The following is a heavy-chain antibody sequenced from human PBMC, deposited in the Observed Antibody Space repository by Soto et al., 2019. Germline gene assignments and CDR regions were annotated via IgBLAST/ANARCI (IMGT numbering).Heavy chain of an antibody. CDR2: INHSGST. J-gene: IGHJ4*02. Sequence: PSETLSLTCAVYGGSFSGYYWSWIRQPPGKGLEWIGEINHSGSTNYNPSLKSRVTISVDTSKNQFSLKLSSVTAADTAVYYCARSAYCSGGSCHDYWGQGTLVT. CDR3: ARSAYCSGGSCHDY. D-gene: IGHD2-15*01. CDR1: GGSFSGYY. V-gene: IGHV4-34*01.